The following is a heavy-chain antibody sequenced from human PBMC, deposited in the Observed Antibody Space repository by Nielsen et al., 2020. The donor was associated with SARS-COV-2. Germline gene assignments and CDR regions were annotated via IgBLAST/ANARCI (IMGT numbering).Heavy chain of an antibody. J-gene: IGHJ6*03. CDR1: GDSVSSRDW. D-gene: IGHD2-2*02. Sequence: SETLSPTCAVSGDSVSSRDWWTWVRQSPGKGLEWIGEASHSGNPKYNPSLKSRVTLSMDKSKNQFSLRLTSVSAADTAVYFCARGDLVVVPSPLLGLGPIFYYFYLDVWGKGTTVIVSS. CDR3: ARGDLVVVPSPLLGLGPIFYYFYLDV. CDR2: ASHSGNP. V-gene: IGHV4/OR15-8*02.